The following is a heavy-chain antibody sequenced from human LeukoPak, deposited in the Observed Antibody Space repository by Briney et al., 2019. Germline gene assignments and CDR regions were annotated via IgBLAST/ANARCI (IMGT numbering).Heavy chain of an antibody. Sequence: SETLSLTCTVSGGSISTYYWSWIRQPPGKGLEWIGYIYYSGSINHNPSLKSRVTISVDTSKNQFSLKLISVTAADTAVYYCARSRGYSYGTTFLDYWGQGTLVTVSS. J-gene: IGHJ4*02. CDR3: ARSRGYSYGTTFLDY. CDR2: IYYSGSI. D-gene: IGHD5-18*01. V-gene: IGHV4-59*08. CDR1: GGSISTYY.